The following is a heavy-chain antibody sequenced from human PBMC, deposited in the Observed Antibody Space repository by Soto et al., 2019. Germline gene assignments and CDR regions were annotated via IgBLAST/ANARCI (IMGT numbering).Heavy chain of an antibody. V-gene: IGHV4-59*01. J-gene: IGHJ4*02. D-gene: IGHD6-6*01. Sequence: PSETLSLTCTVSGGSISSYSWNWIRQPPGKGLEWIGYIYYSGSTNYNPSLKSRVTISVDTSKNQFSLKLSSVTAADTAVYYGASHDSSSADYWGQGTLVTVSS. CDR1: GGSISSYS. CDR3: ASHDSSSADY. CDR2: IYYSGST.